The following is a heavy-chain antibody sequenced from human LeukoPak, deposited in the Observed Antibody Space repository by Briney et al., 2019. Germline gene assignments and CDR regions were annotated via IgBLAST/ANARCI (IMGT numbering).Heavy chain of an antibody. Sequence: TSETLSLTCTVSGGSISTITYYWGWIGQPPGKGLEWVGHMYYRGNTFYNPSLKSRVTISVDTSKNQFSLKLRSVTAADTAVYYCARLYGNYQNYFDYWGQGTLVTVSS. CDR1: GGSISTITYY. CDR3: ARLYGNYQNYFDY. V-gene: IGHV4-39*07. J-gene: IGHJ4*02. D-gene: IGHD1-7*01. CDR2: MYYRGNT.